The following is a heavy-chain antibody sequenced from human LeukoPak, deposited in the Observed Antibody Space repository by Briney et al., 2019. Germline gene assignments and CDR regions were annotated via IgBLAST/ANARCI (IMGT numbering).Heavy chain of an antibody. D-gene: IGHD3-10*01. CDR1: GGSFSGYY. CDR3: ARGLKVRGVTPFDY. V-gene: IGHV4-34*01. J-gene: IGHJ4*02. CDR2: INHSGST. Sequence: PSETLSLTCAVYGGSFSGYYWSWIRQPPGKGLEWIGEINHSGSTNYNPSLKSRVTISVDTSKNQFSLKLSSVTAADTAVYYCARGLKVRGVTPFDYWGQGTLVTVSS.